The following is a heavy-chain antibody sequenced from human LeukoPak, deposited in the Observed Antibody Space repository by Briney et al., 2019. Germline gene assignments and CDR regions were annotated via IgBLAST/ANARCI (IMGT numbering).Heavy chain of an antibody. D-gene: IGHD3-22*01. CDR1: GYTFTGYY. V-gene: IGHV1-2*02. CDR2: INPNSGGT. J-gene: IGHJ4*02. CDR3: ARINYDSSGYPDY. Sequence: ASVKVSCKATGYTFTGYYMHWVRQAPGQGLEWMGWINPNSGGTNYAQKFQGRVTMTRDTSINTAYMELSRLRSDDTAVYYCARINYDSSGYPDYWGQGTLVTVSS.